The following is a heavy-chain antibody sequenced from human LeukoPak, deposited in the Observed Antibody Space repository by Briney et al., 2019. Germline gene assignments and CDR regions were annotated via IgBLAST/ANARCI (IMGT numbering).Heavy chain of an antibody. D-gene: IGHD6-19*01. J-gene: IGHJ4*02. Sequence: ASVKVSCKASGYTFTSNYIHWVRQAPGQGLEWMGMIYPRDGSTSYAQKFQGRVTMTRDTSTSTVYMELSSLRSEDTAVYYCARDRRRYSSGWYPIDYWGQGTLVTVSS. CDR1: GYTFTSNY. V-gene: IGHV1-46*01. CDR2: IYPRDGST. CDR3: ARDRRRYSSGWYPIDY.